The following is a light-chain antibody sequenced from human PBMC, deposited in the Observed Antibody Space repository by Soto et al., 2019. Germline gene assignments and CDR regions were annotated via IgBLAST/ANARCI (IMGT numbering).Light chain of an antibody. CDR3: QQYNSYPFT. V-gene: IGKV1-5*01. CDR2: DAS. Sequence: DIPMTQSPSTLSASVGDRVTITCRASQRISSWLAWYQQKPGKAPKLLIYDASSLESGVPSRFSGSGSGTEFTLTISSLQPDDFATYYCQQYNSYPFTFGPGTKVDI. CDR1: QRISSW. J-gene: IGKJ3*01.